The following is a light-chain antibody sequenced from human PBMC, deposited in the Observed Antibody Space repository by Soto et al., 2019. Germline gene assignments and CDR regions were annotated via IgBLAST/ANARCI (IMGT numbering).Light chain of an antibody. V-gene: IGLV3-21*02. Sequence: SYELTQPPSVSVVPGQTARITCGGSDIEDKSVHWYQQKPGQAPVLVVYDDSDRPSGIPERFSGSNSGNTATLTISRVEAGDEADYYCQVWDISSDHVIFGGGTQLTVL. CDR1: DIEDKS. CDR2: DDS. J-gene: IGLJ2*01. CDR3: QVWDISSDHVI.